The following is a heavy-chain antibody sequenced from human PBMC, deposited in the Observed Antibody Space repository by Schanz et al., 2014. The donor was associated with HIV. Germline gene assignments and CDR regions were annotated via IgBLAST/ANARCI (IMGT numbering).Heavy chain of an antibody. V-gene: IGHV3-11*04. Sequence: QVQLMESGGGLVKSGGSLRLSCAASGFTFNDHYMSWIRQAPGQGLEWVSSISGSSNKIYYAHSMKDRFIVSRDNAQNLVFLQLNSLRAEDTAVYFCARDGYNSLSRKDYYFDSWGLGTQVTIST. CDR3: ARDGYNSLSRKDYYFDS. D-gene: IGHD1-1*01. CDR2: ISGSSNKI. CDR1: GFTFNDHY. J-gene: IGHJ4*02.